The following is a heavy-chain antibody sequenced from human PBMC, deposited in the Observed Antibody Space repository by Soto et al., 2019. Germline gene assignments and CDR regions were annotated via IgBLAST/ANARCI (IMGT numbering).Heavy chain of an antibody. CDR1: GGSISSSTYY. V-gene: IGHV4-39*01. J-gene: IGHJ4*02. CDR2: INYSGST. D-gene: IGHD4-17*01. Sequence: PSETLSLTCTVSGGSISSSTYYWGWIRQPPGKGLEWIGSINYSGSTYYNPSLKSRVTISVGTSKDQFSLKLSSVTSADTAVYYCAIPLTTVTTTHCWGQGTLVTVSS. CDR3: AIPLTTVTTTHC.